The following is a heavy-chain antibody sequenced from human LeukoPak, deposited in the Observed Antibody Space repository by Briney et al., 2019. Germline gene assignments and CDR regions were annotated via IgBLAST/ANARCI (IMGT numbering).Heavy chain of an antibody. CDR2: ISSSSSYI. J-gene: IGHJ4*02. D-gene: IGHD1-26*01. CDR3: ARDPYSGIDY. Sequence: GGSLRLSCAASGFIFTTYSMNWVRQAPGKGLEWVSSISSSSSYIYYADSVKGRFTISRDNAKNSLYLQMNSLRAEDTAVYYCARDPYSGIDYWGQGTLVTVSS. CDR1: GFIFTTYS. V-gene: IGHV3-21*01.